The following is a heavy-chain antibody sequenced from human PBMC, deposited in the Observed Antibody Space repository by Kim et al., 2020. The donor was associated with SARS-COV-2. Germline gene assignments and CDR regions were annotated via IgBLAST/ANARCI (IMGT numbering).Heavy chain of an antibody. Sequence: NLGYADSGKDRFTISRDNAKNSVYLQMNSLRPEDTALYYCTRGRGGFNVWGQGTTVTVSS. CDR2: NL. V-gene: IGHV3-9*01. D-gene: IGHD3-16*01. CDR3: TRGRGGFNV. J-gene: IGHJ6*02.